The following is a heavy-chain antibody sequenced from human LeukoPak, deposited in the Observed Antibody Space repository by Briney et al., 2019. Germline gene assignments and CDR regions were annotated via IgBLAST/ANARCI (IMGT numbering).Heavy chain of an antibody. CDR2: IYTSGST. CDR1: GDSISSGSYY. J-gene: IGHJ6*03. D-gene: IGHD3-10*01. V-gene: IGHV4-61*02. CDR3: ARARYGSGSYHYMDV. Sequence: SQTLSLTCSVSGDSISSGSYYWSWIRQPAGKGLEWIGRIYTSGSTNYNPSLKSRVTMSIDTSKNQFSLDLNSVTAADTAVYYCARARYGSGSYHYMDVWGKGTTVTISS.